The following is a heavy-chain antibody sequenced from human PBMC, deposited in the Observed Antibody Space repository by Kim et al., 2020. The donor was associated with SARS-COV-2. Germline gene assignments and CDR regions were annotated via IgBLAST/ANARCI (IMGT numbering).Heavy chain of an antibody. Sequence: ADAVRCRFIVSRDNTKNTLSLQMTSLRAEDTALYYCAKDHPSSGCPTFDYWGQGTQVTVSS. J-gene: IGHJ4*02. V-gene: IGHV3-23*01. D-gene: IGHD6-19*01. CDR3: AKDHPSSGCPTFDY.